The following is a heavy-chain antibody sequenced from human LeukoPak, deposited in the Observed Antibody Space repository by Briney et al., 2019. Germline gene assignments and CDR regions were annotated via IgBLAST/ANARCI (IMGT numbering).Heavy chain of an antibody. CDR3: ARDRGPQSHFDH. CDR2: ISAYNGNT. V-gene: IGHV1-18*01. J-gene: IGHJ4*02. CDR1: GYTFTSYG. D-gene: IGHD3-16*01. Sequence: ASVKVSCKASGYTFTSYGISWVRQAPGQGLEWMGWISAYNGNTNYAQKLQGRVTMTRDTSTSTVYMELSSLRSEDTAVYYCARDRGPQSHFDHWGQGTLVTVSS.